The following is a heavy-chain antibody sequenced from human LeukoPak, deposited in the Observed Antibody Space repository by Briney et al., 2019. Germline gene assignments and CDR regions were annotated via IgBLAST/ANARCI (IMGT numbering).Heavy chain of an antibody. CDR2: TYYRSKWYN. Sequence: SQTLSLTCAFSGDSVSSNSATWNWITQSPSRGLEWLGRTYYRSKWYNDYAVSMKSRITINPDTSKKQFSLQLNSVTPEDTAVYYCARGIAGSKGLFDHWGQGTLVTVSS. J-gene: IGHJ5*02. CDR1: GDSVSSNSAT. CDR3: ARGIAGSKGLFDH. V-gene: IGHV6-1*01.